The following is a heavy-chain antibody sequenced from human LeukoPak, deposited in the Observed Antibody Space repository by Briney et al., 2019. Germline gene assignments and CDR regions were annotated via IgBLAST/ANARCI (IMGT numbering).Heavy chain of an antibody. D-gene: IGHD3-10*01. Sequence: GGSLRLSCAASGXTFSSYAMSWVRQAPGKGLEWVSAISGSGGSTYYADSVKGRFTISRDNSKNTLYLQMNSLRAEDTAVYYCAKDYYYGSGSYYIRGYFDYWGQGTLVTVSS. CDR1: GXTFSSYA. J-gene: IGHJ4*02. V-gene: IGHV3-23*01. CDR3: AKDYYYGSGSYYIRGYFDY. CDR2: ISGSGGST.